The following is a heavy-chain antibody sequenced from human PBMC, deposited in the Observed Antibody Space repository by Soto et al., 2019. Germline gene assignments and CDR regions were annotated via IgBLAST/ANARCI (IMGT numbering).Heavy chain of an antibody. Sequence: PVGSLRLSCTASGFTFGDYAMSWVRQAPGKGLEWVGFIRSKAYGGTTEYAASVKGRFTISRDDSKSIAYLQMNSLKTEDTAVYYCMAHSPRYCSSTSCSNLYYYGMDVWGQGTTVTVSS. J-gene: IGHJ6*02. CDR1: GFTFGDYA. D-gene: IGHD2-2*01. V-gene: IGHV3-49*04. CDR3: MAHSPRYCSSTSCSNLYYYGMDV. CDR2: IRSKAYGGTT.